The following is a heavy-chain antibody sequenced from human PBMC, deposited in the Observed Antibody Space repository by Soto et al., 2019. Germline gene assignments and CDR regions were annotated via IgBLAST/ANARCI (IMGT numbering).Heavy chain of an antibody. J-gene: IGHJ4*02. CDR2: IYPADSDT. CDR3: ARGFYFDY. Sequence: GESLKISCKGSGYRFTSHWIGWVRQMPGKGLEWMGFIYPADSDTRYSPSFQGQVTISADKSISTVYLQWSSLEASDTAMYCCARGFYFDYWGQGTLVTVSS. CDR1: GYRFTSHW. V-gene: IGHV5-51*01.